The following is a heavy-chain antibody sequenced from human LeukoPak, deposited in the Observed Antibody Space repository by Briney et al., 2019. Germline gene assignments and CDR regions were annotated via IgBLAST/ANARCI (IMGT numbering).Heavy chain of an antibody. CDR3: SKALRQWLVVENWFDP. Sequence: GGSLTLSCAPSGFTFSSYAMRWVRQAPGEGREWVSAIRGRGGNTYYADSVKGRLTLTRDNSKNTMYLQMNRLRARDEAVDLCSKALRQWLVVENWFDPWGQGTLVTVSS. CDR1: GFTFSSYA. J-gene: IGHJ5*02. V-gene: IGHV3-23*01. CDR2: IRGRGGNT. D-gene: IGHD6-19*01.